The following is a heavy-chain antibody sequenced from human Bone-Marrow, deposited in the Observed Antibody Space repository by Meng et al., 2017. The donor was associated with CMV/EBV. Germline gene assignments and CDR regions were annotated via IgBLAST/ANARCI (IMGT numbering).Heavy chain of an antibody. D-gene: IGHD3-3*01. CDR3: ARDPVKKYYDFWSGYYLDY. Sequence: SETLSLTCAISGDSVSSNSAAWNWIRQSPSRGLEWLGRTYYRSRWYNDYAVSVKSRITINPDTSKNQFSLQLNSVTPEDTAVYYCARDPVKKYYDFWSGYYLDYWGQGTLVTVSS. CDR2: TYYRSRWYN. CDR1: GDSVSSNSAA. J-gene: IGHJ4*02. V-gene: IGHV6-1*01.